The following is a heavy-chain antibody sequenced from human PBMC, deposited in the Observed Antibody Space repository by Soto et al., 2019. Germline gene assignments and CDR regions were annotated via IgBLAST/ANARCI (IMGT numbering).Heavy chain of an antibody. J-gene: IGHJ6*02. V-gene: IGHV4-39*01. CDR3: ATPPNYGMDA. Sequence: SETLSLTCTVSGGSIYRSGYYWGWIRQPPGRGLEWIGSIYYSWSTYYNPSLKSRVTISVDTSKNQFSLKLSSVTAADTAVYYCATPPNYGMDAWGQGTTVTVSS. CDR2: IYYSWST. CDR1: GGSIYRSGYY.